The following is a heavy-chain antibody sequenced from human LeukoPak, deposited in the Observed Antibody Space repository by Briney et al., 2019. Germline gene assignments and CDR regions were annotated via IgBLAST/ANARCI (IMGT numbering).Heavy chain of an antibody. V-gene: IGHV4-39*07. J-gene: IGHJ4*02. D-gene: IGHD2-15*01. CDR2: IYYSGST. Sequence: SETLSLTCTVSRGSISSSSYYWGWIRQPPGKGLEWIGSIYYSGSTYYNPSLKSRVTISVDTSKNQFSLKLSSVTAADTAVYYCARGVASDYWGQGTLVTVSS. CDR3: ARGVASDY. CDR1: RGSISSSSYY.